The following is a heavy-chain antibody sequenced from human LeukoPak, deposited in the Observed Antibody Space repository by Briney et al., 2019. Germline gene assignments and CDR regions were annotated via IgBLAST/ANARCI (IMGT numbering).Heavy chain of an antibody. CDR1: GGSIRNSSFY. V-gene: IGHV4-39*01. D-gene: IGHD3-10*01. CDR2: IYYSGST. J-gene: IGHJ4*02. Sequence: PSETLSLTCAVSGGSIRNSSFYWGWIRQPPGKGLEWIGSIYYSGSTYYNPSLKSRVTISVDTSKNQFSLKLSSVTAADTAVYYCARHPYYGSGSYDPFDYWGQGTLVTVSS. CDR3: ARHPYYGSGSYDPFDY.